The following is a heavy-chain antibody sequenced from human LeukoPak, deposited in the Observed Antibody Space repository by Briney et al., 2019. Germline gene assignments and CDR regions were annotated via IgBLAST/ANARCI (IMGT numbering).Heavy chain of an antibody. CDR2: INHSGST. D-gene: IGHD2-2*02. Sequence: PSETLSLTCAVYGGSFSGYYWSWIRQPPGKGLEWIGEINHSGSTNYNPSLESRVTISVDTSKNQFSLKLSSVTAADTAVYYCARGEVPAAIQFGVIYGGNWFDPWGQGTLVTVSS. CDR3: ARGEVPAAIQFGVIYGGNWFDP. V-gene: IGHV4-34*01. J-gene: IGHJ5*02. CDR1: GGSFSGYY.